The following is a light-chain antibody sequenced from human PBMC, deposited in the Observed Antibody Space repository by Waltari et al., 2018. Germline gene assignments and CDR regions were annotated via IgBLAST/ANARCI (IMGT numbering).Light chain of an antibody. V-gene: IGKV4-1*01. CDR3: QQYYTNPYI. CDR2: WAS. CDR1: LSLLYRSNNKNY. Sequence: DIELTQSPDSLAVARGHRATNHCQSHLSLLYRSNNKNYLAWYQQRPGQPPKLLISWASTRESGVPDRFTGSGSGTYFTLTINSLQPEDVAVYYCQQYYTNPYIFGQGTKLEIK. J-gene: IGKJ2*01.